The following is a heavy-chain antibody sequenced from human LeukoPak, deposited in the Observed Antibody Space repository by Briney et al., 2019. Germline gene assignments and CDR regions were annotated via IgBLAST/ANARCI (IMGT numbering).Heavy chain of an antibody. CDR2: IIPIFGTA. J-gene: IGHJ4*02. CDR3: ARRGYSYGYYFDY. Sequence: GASVKVSCKASGGTFSSYAISWVRQAPGQGLEWMGRIIPIFGTANYAQKFQGRVTITTDESTSTAYMGLSSLRSEDTAVYYCARRGYSYGYYFDYWGQGTLVTVSS. CDR1: GGTFSSYA. V-gene: IGHV1-69*05. D-gene: IGHD5-18*01.